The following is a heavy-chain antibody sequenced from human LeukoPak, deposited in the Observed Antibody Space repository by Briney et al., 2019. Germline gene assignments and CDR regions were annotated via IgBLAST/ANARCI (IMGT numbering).Heavy chain of an antibody. D-gene: IGHD3-22*01. CDR3: ASPPSYDSSGYYWFDP. CDR1: GGTFSSYA. CDR2: IIPIFGTA. V-gene: IGHV1-69*06. Sequence: SVKVSCKASGGTFSSYAISWVRQAPGQGLEWMGGIIPIFGTANYAQKFQGRVTITADKSTSAAYMELSSLRSEDTAVYYCASPPSYDSSGYYWFDPWGQGTLVTVSS. J-gene: IGHJ5*02.